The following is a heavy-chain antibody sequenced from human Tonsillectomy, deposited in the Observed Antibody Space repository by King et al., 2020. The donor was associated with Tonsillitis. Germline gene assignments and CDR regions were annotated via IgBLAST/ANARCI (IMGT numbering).Heavy chain of an antibody. V-gene: IGHV3-30*03. CDR3: ARGGSDWYDGCDS. CDR1: GFNFSTYG. D-gene: IGHD6-13*01. J-gene: IGHJ4*02. CDR2: ISFDGNTR. Sequence: VQLVESGGGVVQPGRSLRLSCAPSGFNFSTYGMNWVRQAPGKGPEWVSVISFDGNTRHYADSVKGRFTIPKDEPRKKVYLQLNFVRPEDTAVYYCARGGSDWYDGCDSGGQGTLVSVSS.